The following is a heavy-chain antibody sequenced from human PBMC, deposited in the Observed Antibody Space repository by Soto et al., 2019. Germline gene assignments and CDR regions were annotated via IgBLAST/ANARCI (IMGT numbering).Heavy chain of an antibody. CDR3: ARGLGYCISTSCYSNWFDP. V-gene: IGHV1-8*02. Sequence: ASVKVSCKASGYTFSSSGISWVRQAPGQGLEWMGWVGNYSGNTGYAQKFQGRVTMTRNTSISTAYMELSSLRSEDTAVYYCARGLGYCISTSCYSNWFDPWGQGTLVTVSS. D-gene: IGHD2-2*01. CDR1: GYTFSSSG. J-gene: IGHJ5*02. CDR2: VGNYSGNT.